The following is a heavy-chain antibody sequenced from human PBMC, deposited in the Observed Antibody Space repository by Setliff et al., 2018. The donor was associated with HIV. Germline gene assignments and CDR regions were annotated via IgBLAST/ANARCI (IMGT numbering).Heavy chain of an antibody. V-gene: IGHV4-4*02. CDR3: ARDLGRITLSGVNEGWFDP. CDR2: VYHSGSA. J-gene: IGHJ5*02. D-gene: IGHD3-3*01. Sequence: SETLSLTCAVSGGSISSNNWWTWVRQPPGKGLEWIGEVYHSGSANYNPSLKSRVTISVDKSKNQFFLHLSSVTAADRAVYYCARDLGRITLSGVNEGWFDPWGQGTLVTVSS. CDR1: GGSISSNNW.